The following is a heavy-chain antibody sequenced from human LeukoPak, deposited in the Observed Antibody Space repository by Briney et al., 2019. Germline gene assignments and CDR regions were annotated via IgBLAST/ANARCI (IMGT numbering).Heavy chain of an antibody. CDR2: ISSSSSYI. CDR1: GFAFSSYS. Sequence: GGTLRLSCAASGFAFSSYSMTCVPRSPGTGLGSFSSISSSSSYISSAASVNGRFTFSRDNANHSLYLQMSSLRAEDTAVYYCARGSGRSYLPFDYWGQGTLVTVSS. CDR3: ARGSGRSYLPFDY. J-gene: IGHJ4*02. D-gene: IGHD1-26*01. V-gene: IGHV3-21*01.